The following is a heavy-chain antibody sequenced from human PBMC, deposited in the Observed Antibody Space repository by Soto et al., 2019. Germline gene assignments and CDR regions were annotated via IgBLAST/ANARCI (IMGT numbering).Heavy chain of an antibody. CDR1: GFTFSNFA. V-gene: IGHV3-23*01. J-gene: IGHJ4*02. D-gene: IGHD6-13*01. CDR2: VSGGGSAS. CDR3: AKTRQAAVGTEFFDL. Sequence: HPGGSLRLSCAGSGFTFSNFAMGWVRQAPGKGPEWVSSVSGGGSASFSAGSVRGRFSVSRDNSKNTLFLQMNTLRVEDTAVYYCAKTRQAAVGTEFFDLWGQGTQVTVS.